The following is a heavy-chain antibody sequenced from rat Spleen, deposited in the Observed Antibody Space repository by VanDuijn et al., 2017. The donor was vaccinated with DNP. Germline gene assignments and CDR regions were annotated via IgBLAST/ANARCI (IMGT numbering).Heavy chain of an antibody. CDR1: GFTFSDYY. V-gene: IGHV5-22*01. CDR2: ISYDGRSN. CDR3: ARHVLPLRVWDY. D-gene: IGHD1-4*01. J-gene: IGHJ2*01. Sequence: EVQLVESGGGVVQPGRSLKLSCAASGFTFSDYYMAWVRQAPTKGLEWVAYISYDGRSNYRGDSVKGRFTISRDNAKNTQYLQMNSLGSEDMATYYCARHVLPLRVWDYWGQGVMVTVSS.